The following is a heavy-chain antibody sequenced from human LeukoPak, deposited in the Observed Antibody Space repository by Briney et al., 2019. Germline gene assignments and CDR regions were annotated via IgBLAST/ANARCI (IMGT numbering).Heavy chain of an antibody. V-gene: IGHV1-2*02. CDR1: GCTFTDYY. CDR3: ARAPSTLTTSWITWFDP. D-gene: IGHD4-17*01. J-gene: IGHJ5*02. Sequence: ASVKVSCKASGCTFTDYYMHWVRQAPGQGLEWMGWINPNSGGSNYAQKFQGRVTMTRDTSISTAYMELSRLTSDDTAVYYCARAPSTLTTSWITWFDPWGQGTLVTVSS. CDR2: INPNSGGS.